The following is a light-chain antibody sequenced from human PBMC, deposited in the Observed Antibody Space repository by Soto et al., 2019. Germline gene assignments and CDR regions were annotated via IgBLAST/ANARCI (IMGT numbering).Light chain of an antibody. V-gene: IGKV1-5*01. CDR3: QQYNSYSQYT. Sequence: DIQMTQSPSTLSASVGDRFTITCRASQSISSWLAWYQQKPGKAPKLLIYDASSLESGVPSRFSGSGSGTEFTLTISSLPPDDFATYYCQQYNSYSQYTFGQGTKLEIK. CDR2: DAS. J-gene: IGKJ2*01. CDR1: QSISSW.